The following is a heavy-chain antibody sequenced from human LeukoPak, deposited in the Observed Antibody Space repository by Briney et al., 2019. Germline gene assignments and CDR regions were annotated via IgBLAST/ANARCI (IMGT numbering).Heavy chain of an antibody. J-gene: IGHJ5*02. D-gene: IGHD3-22*01. V-gene: IGHV4-59*08. CDR2: FYYSGST. CDR1: GGSISSYY. Sequence: SETLSLTCTVSGGSISSYYWSWIRQPPGKGLEWIGYFYYSGSTNYNPSLKSRVTISVDTSKNQFSLKLSSVTAADTAVYYCARGDSSGYYSTNWFDPWGQGTLVTVSS. CDR3: ARGDSSGYYSTNWFDP.